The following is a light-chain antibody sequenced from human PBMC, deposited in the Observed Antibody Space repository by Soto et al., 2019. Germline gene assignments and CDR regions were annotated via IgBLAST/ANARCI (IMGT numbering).Light chain of an antibody. J-gene: IGKJ2*01. CDR2: GAS. Sequence: ELGLTQSPGPLSLSPGERAALSCRASQSVSSSYLLWSQQKPGKAPMLLIYGASSRATGIPDRFSGSGSGTDFTLTISRVEPEDFAVYYCQQYGSSPPYTFGQGTKLEIK. V-gene: IGKV3-20*01. CDR1: QSVSSSY. CDR3: QQYGSSPPYT.